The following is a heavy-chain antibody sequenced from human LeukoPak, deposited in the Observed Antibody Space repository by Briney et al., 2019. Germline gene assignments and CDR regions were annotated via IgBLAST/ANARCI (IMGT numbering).Heavy chain of an antibody. Sequence: GGSLRLSCAASGFSFSGYAMSWVRQAPGEGVEWVSSISGSGSHTYHADSVKGRFTISRDNSKNTLYLQMNSLRAEGTAVYYCAKDISGYYRPFDYWGQGTLVTVSS. D-gene: IGHD3-22*01. V-gene: IGHV3-23*01. CDR2: ISGSGSHT. J-gene: IGHJ4*02. CDR1: GFSFSGYA. CDR3: AKDISGYYRPFDY.